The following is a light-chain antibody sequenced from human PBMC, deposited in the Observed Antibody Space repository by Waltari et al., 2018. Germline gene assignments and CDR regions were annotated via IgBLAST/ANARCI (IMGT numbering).Light chain of an antibody. CDR1: QSLVSSVGNTY. V-gene: IGKV2-30*01. Sequence: VAMTQSPLSMPVILGQPASIPCRSSQSLVSSVGNTYFNWFQHRPGQSPRRPVHKVSNRDSGVPDRFSGSGSGTDFTLRISRVEAEDVGVYYCMQGTHWPWTFGQGTKVEIK. CDR3: MQGTHWPWT. CDR2: KVS. J-gene: IGKJ1*01.